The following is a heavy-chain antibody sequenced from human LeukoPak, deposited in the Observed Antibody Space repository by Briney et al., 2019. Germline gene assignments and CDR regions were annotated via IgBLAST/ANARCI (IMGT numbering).Heavy chain of an antibody. D-gene: IGHD5-18*01. J-gene: IGHJ3*02. Sequence: SETLSLTCTVSGGSISSSSYYWGWIRQPPGKGLEWIVSIYYSGSTYYNPSLKSRVTISVDTTKNQFSLKLSSVTAADTAVYYCARIGAVDTAMVARGAFDIWGQGTMVTVSS. CDR3: ARIGAVDTAMVARGAFDI. V-gene: IGHV4-39*01. CDR1: GGSISSSSYY. CDR2: IYYSGST.